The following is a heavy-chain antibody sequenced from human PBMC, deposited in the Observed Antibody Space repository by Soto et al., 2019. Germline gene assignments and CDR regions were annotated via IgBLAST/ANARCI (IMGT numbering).Heavy chain of an antibody. CDR3: ARYLPGIAVAGSPNYYYGMDV. J-gene: IGHJ6*02. CDR2: IYYSGST. Sequence: SETLSLTCTVSGGSISSYYWSWIRQPPGKGLEWIGYIYYSGSTNYNPSLKSRVTISVYTSKNHFSLKLSSLTAADTAVYYCARYLPGIAVAGSPNYYYGMDVWGQGTTVTVSS. V-gene: IGHV4-59*01. D-gene: IGHD6-19*01. CDR1: GGSISSYY.